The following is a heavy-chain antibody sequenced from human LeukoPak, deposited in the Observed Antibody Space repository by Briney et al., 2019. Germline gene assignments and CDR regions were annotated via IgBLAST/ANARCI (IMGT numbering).Heavy chain of an antibody. Sequence: VASVKVSFKTSGGTFNTYTLNWVRQAPGQGLEWMGGIIPIHGTTNYAQKFQGRVTITADESTSTAYMELSSLRSEDTAVYYCARPTLAYYDSFGYYRDFDYWGQGTLVTVSS. D-gene: IGHD3-22*01. CDR1: GGTFNTYT. V-gene: IGHV1-69*13. CDR2: IIPIHGTT. J-gene: IGHJ4*02. CDR3: ARPTLAYYDSFGYYRDFDY.